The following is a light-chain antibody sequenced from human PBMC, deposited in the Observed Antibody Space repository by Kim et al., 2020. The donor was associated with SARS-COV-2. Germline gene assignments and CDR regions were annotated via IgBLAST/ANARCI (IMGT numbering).Light chain of an antibody. V-gene: IGKV3-20*01. CDR1: ESINSDF. J-gene: IGKJ3*01. CDR2: DAS. CDR3: QQYGSSPFT. Sequence: SPGEKATLSSRATESINSDFLAWYQQTPGQAPRLLIYDASSRATGIPDRFSGSGSGTDFTLTISRLETEDFAVYYCQQYGSSPFTFGPGTKVDIK.